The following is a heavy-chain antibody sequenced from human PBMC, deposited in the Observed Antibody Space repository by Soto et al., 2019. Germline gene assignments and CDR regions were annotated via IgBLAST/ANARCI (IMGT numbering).Heavy chain of an antibody. J-gene: IGHJ5*02. CDR2: MYFGGSF. V-gene: IGHV4-59*02. CDR1: GASVSHGY. D-gene: IGHD3-22*01. Sequence: QMQLQASGPGLVKPSETLSLTCNVSGASVSHGYWSWIRQPPGKGLEWIGFMYFGGSFNYNPSRTIRATISVETSKNQSSMKLTSVTASDTAVYYCARSYYDSTGFAVDPWGQGTLVTVSS. CDR3: ARSYYDSTGFAVDP.